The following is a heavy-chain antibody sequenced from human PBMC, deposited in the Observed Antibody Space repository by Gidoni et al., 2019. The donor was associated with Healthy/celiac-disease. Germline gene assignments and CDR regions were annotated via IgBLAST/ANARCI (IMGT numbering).Heavy chain of an antibody. J-gene: IGHJ4*02. CDR2: IKSKTDGGTT. CDR1: GFTFSNAW. D-gene: IGHD2-21*02. V-gene: IGHV3-15*01. CDR3: TTELAYCGGDCYYPFDY. Sequence: EVQLVESGGGLVKPGGSLRLSCAASGFTFSNAWMSWVRQAPGKGLEWVGRIKSKTDGGTTDYAAPVKGRFTISRDDSKNTLYLQMNSLKTEDTAVYYCTTELAYCGGDCYYPFDYWGQGTLVTVSS.